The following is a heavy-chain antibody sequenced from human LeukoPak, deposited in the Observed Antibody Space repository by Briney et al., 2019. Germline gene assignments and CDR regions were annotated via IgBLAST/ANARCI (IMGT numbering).Heavy chain of an antibody. CDR2: FDPEDGET. Sequence: VASVKVSCKVSGYTLTELSMHWVRQAPGKGLEWMGGFDPEDGETIYAQKFQGRVTMTTDTSTSTAYMELRSLRSDDTAVYYCASGYLGRAGTTDRLDYWGQGTLVTVSS. J-gene: IGHJ4*02. CDR3: ASGYLGRAGTTDRLDY. D-gene: IGHD4-17*01. CDR1: GYTLTELS. V-gene: IGHV1-24*01.